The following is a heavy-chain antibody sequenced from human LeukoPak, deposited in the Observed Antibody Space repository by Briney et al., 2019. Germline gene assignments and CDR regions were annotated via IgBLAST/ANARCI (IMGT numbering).Heavy chain of an antibody. CDR3: ARVGWERHNWFDP. CDR1: GYTFTGYY. CDR2: INPNSGGT. D-gene: IGHD1-26*01. Sequence: ASVKVSCKASGYTFTGYYMHWVRQAPGQGLEWMGWINPNSGGTNYAQKFQGRVTMTRDTSISTAYMELSRLRSDDTAVYYCARVGWERHNWFDPWGQGTLVTVSS. J-gene: IGHJ5*02. V-gene: IGHV1-2*02.